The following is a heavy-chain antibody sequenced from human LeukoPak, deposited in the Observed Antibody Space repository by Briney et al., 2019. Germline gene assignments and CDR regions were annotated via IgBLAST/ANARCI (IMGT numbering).Heavy chain of an antibody. V-gene: IGHV3-30*04. D-gene: IGHD4-11*01. J-gene: IGHJ4*02. CDR1: GFTFSAYT. Sequence: GGSLRLSCAASGFTFSAYTMHWVRQAPGKGLEWVAVISYDGLYKYYADSVKGRFTISRDNSKNTLYLQMNSLRPEDTALYYCARAPVTTGEYYFDFWGQGTLVTVSS. CDR3: ARAPVTTGEYYFDF. CDR2: ISYDGLYK.